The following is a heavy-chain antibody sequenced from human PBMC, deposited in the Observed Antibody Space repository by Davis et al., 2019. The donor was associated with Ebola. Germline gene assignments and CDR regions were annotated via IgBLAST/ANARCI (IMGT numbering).Heavy chain of an antibody. V-gene: IGHV4-59*01. CDR3: ARGSRWRQLYPDY. J-gene: IGHJ4*02. Sequence: MPSETLSLTCTVSGGSISSYYWSWIRQPPGKGLERIGYIHYSGSTHYNPSLKSRVTISLDTSKNKLSLKLSSVTAADTAVYYWARGSRWRQLYPDYWGQGSLVTVSS. CDR2: IHYSGST. CDR1: GGSISSYY. D-gene: IGHD5-24*01.